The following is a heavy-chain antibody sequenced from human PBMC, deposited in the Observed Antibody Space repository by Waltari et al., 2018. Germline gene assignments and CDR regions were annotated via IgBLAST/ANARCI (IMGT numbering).Heavy chain of an antibody. D-gene: IGHD4-17*01. Sequence: EVQLLESGGGLVQPGGSLRLSCAASGFSFSHFPLAWVRQAPGKWLEWVSTMTADGRSRNYADSVKGRFTISRDNSQNTLDLQMNTLRAEDTAVYFCAKADFGDPFWYFDLWGRGTLVTVSA. J-gene: IGHJ2*01. CDR2: MTADGRSR. CDR1: GFSFSHFP. V-gene: IGHV3-23*01. CDR3: AKADFGDPFWYFDL.